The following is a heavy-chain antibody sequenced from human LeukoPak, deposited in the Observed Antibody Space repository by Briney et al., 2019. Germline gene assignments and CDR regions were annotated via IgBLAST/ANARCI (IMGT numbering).Heavy chain of an antibody. J-gene: IGHJ4*02. CDR1: GFTFSSYA. D-gene: IGHD6-13*01. V-gene: IGHV3-23*01. Sequence: PGGSLRLSCAATGFTFSSYAMSWVRQAPGKGLEWVSAISGSGGSTYYADSVKGRFTISRDNSRNTLYLQMNSLRAEDTAVYYCARDADSSSWYLTDWGQGTLVTVSS. CDR3: ARDADSSSWYLTD. CDR2: ISGSGGST.